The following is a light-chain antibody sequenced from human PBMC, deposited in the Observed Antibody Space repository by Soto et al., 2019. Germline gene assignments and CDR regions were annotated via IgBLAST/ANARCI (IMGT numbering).Light chain of an antibody. CDR2: GTS. V-gene: IGLV1-40*01. J-gene: IGLJ3*02. Sequence: QSVLTQPPSVSGAPGQRVTISCTGSSSNIGAGYDVHWYQQLPGTAPKLLIYGTSNRPSGVPDRFSGSKSVTSASLAINGRQAEDEADYDCQYYDSSLSGSVFGGGTKLTV. CDR1: SSNIGAGYD. CDR3: QYYDSSLSGSV.